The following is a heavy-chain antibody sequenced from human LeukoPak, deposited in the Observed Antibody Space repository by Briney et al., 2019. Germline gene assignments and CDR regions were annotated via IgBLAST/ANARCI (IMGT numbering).Heavy chain of an antibody. CDR3: ARWVKTTVTNENWFDP. CDR2: INHSGST. Sequence: SETLSLTCAVYGGSFSGYYWSWIRQPPGEGLELNGEINHSGSTNYNPSLNSRVTISVDTSKSQFSLKRSSVAAAHTAVYYCARWVKTTVTNENWFDPWGQGTLVTVSS. CDR1: GGSFSGYY. J-gene: IGHJ5*02. D-gene: IGHD4-17*01. V-gene: IGHV4-34*01.